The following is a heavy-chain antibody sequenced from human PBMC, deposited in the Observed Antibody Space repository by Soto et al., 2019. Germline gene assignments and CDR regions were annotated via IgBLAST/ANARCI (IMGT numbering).Heavy chain of an antibody. D-gene: IGHD3-22*01. J-gene: IGHJ4*02. CDR2: INSDGSST. CDR1: GFTFSSYW. CDR3: ARGPHYYDSSGYSVPNDY. Sequence: GGSLILSCAASGFTFSSYWMHWVRQAPGKGLVWVSRINSDGSSTSYADSVKGRFTISRDNAKNTLYLQMNSLRAEDTAVYYCARGPHYYDSSGYSVPNDYWGQGTLVTVSS. V-gene: IGHV3-74*01.